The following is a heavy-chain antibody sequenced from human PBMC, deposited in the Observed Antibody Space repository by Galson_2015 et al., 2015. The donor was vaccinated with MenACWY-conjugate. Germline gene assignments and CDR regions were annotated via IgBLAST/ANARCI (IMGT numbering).Heavy chain of an antibody. D-gene: IGHD6-19*01. V-gene: IGHV3-48*04. Sequence: SLRLSCAASGFTLMSYTMNWVRQAPGKGLEWISFIGNSGSPIYYADSVKGRFTISRDNAKNSLFLHMNSLRAEDTAVYYCARGTYRSGSAIWGQGTLVTVSS. CDR3: ARGTYRSGSAI. CDR1: GFTLMSYT. J-gene: IGHJ4*02. CDR2: IGNSGSPI.